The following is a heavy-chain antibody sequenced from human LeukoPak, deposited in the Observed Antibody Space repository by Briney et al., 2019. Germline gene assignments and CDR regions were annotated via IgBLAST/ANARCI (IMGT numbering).Heavy chain of an antibody. CDR3: AVLPGYYYDSSGYSYAFDI. CDR1: GYTFTSYG. J-gene: IGHJ3*02. D-gene: IGHD3-22*01. V-gene: IGHV1-18*01. Sequence: ASVKVSCKASGYTFTSYGISWVRPAPGQGLEWMGWISAYNGNTNYAQKLQGRVTMTTDTSTSTAYMELRSLRSDDTAVYYCAVLPGYYYDSSGYSYAFDIWRQGTMVTVSS. CDR2: ISAYNGNT.